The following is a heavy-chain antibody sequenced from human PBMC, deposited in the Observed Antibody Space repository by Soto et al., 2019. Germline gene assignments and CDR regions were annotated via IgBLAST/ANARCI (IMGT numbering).Heavy chain of an antibody. V-gene: IGHV1-18*01. D-gene: IGHD3-10*01. Sequence: QVQLVQSGGEVKKPGASVKVSCKASGYTFTNYGISWVRQAPGQGLEWMGWINVYNGNTKYAQKXEGRVTMPTAPXTXTXXMELRSLRSDDTAVYYCARGVGSGSYYNQYNWFDPWGQGTLVTVSS. J-gene: IGHJ5*02. CDR1: GYTFTNYG. CDR2: INVYNGNT. CDR3: ARGVGSGSYYNQYNWFDP.